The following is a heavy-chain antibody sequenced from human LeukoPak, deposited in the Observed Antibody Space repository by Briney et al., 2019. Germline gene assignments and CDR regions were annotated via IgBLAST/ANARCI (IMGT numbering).Heavy chain of an antibody. CDR2: IFYDGSNK. Sequence: PGGSLRHSCAASGFTFSRNGMRWVRQAPGKGLEWVALIFYDGSNKYYVDSVKGRFTISRDNSKNMLYLQMNSLRAEDTAVYYCARDLLYSGSYSWYFDLRGRGTPVTVSS. D-gene: IGHD1-26*01. CDR1: GFTFSRNG. CDR3: ARDLLYSGSYSWYFDL. J-gene: IGHJ2*01. V-gene: IGHV3-33*01.